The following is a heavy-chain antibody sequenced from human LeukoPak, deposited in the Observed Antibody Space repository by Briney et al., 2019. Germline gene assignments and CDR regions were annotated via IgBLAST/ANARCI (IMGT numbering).Heavy chain of an antibody. CDR3: ASTPTTYYYYYYMDV. CDR2: ISSSSSTI. D-gene: IGHD1-14*01. J-gene: IGHJ6*03. CDR1: GFTFSSYS. Sequence: GGSLRLPCAASGFTFSSYSMNWVRQAPGKGLEWVSYISSSSSTIYYADSVKGRFTISRDNAKNSLYLQMNSLRAEDTAVYYCASTPTTYYYYYYMDVWGKGTTVTVSS. V-gene: IGHV3-48*04.